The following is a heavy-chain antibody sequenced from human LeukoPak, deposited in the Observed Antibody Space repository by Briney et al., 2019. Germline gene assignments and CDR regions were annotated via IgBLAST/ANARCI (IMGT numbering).Heavy chain of an antibody. CDR3: ARRQPFYGMDV. CDR2: ISSRSSTI. Sequence: GGSLRLSCAASGFTFSSYERNWVRQAPGKGLEWISYISSRSSTIYYAGSVKGRFTISRDNAKNSLYLQMNSLRAEDTALYYCARRQPFYGMDVWGQGTTVTVSS. CDR1: GFTFSSYE. J-gene: IGHJ6*02. V-gene: IGHV3-48*03. D-gene: IGHD1-14*01.